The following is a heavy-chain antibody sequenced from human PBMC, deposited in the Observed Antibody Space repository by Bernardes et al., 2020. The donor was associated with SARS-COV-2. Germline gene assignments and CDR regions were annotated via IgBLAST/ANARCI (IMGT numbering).Heavy chain of an antibody. V-gene: IGHV4-34*01. CDR1: GGSFSGYS. CDR3: AREPYYYYYGMDV. Sequence: SETLSLTCAVYGGSFSGYSWSWIRQPPGKGLEWIGEINHSGSTSYRPYLKSRVTISVDTSKNQFSLKLTSLTVADTAVYYCAREPYYYYYGMDVWGQGTTVTVSS. CDR2: INHSGST. J-gene: IGHJ6*02.